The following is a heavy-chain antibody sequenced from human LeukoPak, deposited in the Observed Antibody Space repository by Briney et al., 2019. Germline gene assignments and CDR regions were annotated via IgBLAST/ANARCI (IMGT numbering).Heavy chain of an antibody. CDR1: GYTFTSYG. V-gene: IGHV1-18*01. J-gene: IGHJ4*02. CDR2: ISAYNGNT. D-gene: IGHD2-21*01. CDR3: AGDKGLAYCGGDCPGDFDY. Sequence: ASVKVSCKASGYTFTSYGISWVRQAPGQGLEWMGWISAYNGNTNYAQKLQGRVTMTTDTSTSTAYMELRSLGSDDTAVYYCAGDKGLAYCGGDCPGDFDYWGQGTLVTVSS.